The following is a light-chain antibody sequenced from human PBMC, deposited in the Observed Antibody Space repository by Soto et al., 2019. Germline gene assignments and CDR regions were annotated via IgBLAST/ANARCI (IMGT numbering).Light chain of an antibody. CDR3: SSYAGINNLAV. Sequence: QSVLTQPPSASGSPGQSGTISCTGTSSDVGGYYSVSWYQQHPGKAPKLMIYEVTKRPSGVPDRFSGSQSGSTSSLTVSGLQADDEADYYGSSYAGINNLAVFGTGTKLTVL. J-gene: IGLJ1*01. CDR2: EVT. CDR1: SSDVGGYYS. V-gene: IGLV2-8*01.